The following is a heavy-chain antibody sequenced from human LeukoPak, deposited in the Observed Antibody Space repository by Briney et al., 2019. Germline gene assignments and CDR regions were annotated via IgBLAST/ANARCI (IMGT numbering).Heavy chain of an antibody. CDR3: ARERRNFYDSTGPKYYFDY. Sequence: AVSVSCMHSGGSFSSYAISGVRPAPGEGGEWMGRIILVFSTANYAQKFQRRITNTTAQSTSTASLELSSLTSEDTAVYYCARERRNFYDSTGPKYYFDYWNQGTLVTVSS. D-gene: IGHD3-22*01. V-gene: IGHV1-69*05. CDR2: IILVFSTA. CDR1: GGSFSSYA. J-gene: IGHJ4*02.